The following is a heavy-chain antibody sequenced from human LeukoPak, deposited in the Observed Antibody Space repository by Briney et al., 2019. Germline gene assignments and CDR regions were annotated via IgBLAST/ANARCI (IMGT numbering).Heavy chain of an antibody. J-gene: IGHJ3*02. V-gene: IGHV3-23*01. CDR3: ELDYYYDSSGYYLHDAFDI. CDR2: ISGSGGST. D-gene: IGHD3-22*01. Sequence: PGGSLRLSCAASGFTFSSYAMSWVRQAPGKGLEWVSAISGSGGSTYYADSVKGRFTISRDNSKNTLYLQMNSLRAEDTAVYYCELDYYYDSSGYYLHDAFDIWGQGTMVTVSS. CDR1: GFTFSSYA.